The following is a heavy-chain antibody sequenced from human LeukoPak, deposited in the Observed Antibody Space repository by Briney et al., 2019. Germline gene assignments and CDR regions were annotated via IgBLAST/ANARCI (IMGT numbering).Heavy chain of an antibody. Sequence: GGSLRLSCAASGFTFSDYYMSWIRQAPGKGLEWVSYISSSGSTIYYADSVKGRFTISRDNAKNSLYLQMNSLRAEDTAVYYCARSGYDFWSGHPVGYFDYWGKGTLVTVSS. CDR2: ISSSGSTI. J-gene: IGHJ4*02. CDR1: GFTFSDYY. CDR3: ARSGYDFWSGHPVGYFDY. V-gene: IGHV3-11*01. D-gene: IGHD3-3*01.